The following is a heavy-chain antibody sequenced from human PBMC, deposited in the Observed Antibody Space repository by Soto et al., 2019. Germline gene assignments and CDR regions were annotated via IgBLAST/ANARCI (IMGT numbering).Heavy chain of an antibody. D-gene: IGHD6-13*01. V-gene: IGHV4-59*01. CDR1: GGSISSYY. CDR2: IYYSGST. Sequence: KSSETLSLTCTVSGGSISSYYWSWIRQPPGKGLEWIGYIYYSGSTNYNPSLKSRVTISVDTSKNQFSLKLSSVTAADTAVYYCARTDSSSWYRFDPWGQGTLVTVSS. CDR3: ARTDSSSWYRFDP. J-gene: IGHJ5*02.